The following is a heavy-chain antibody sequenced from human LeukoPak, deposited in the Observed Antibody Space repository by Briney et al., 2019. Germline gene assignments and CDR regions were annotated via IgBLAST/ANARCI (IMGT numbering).Heavy chain of an antibody. Sequence: GGSLRLSCAASGLTFSSYGMHWVRQAPGKGLEWVAFIRYDGSNKYYADSVKGRFTISRDNSKNTLYLQMNSLRAEDTAVYYCAKDMGRRSIAVDGPKYRSAWYLDYWGQGTLVTVSS. J-gene: IGHJ4*02. V-gene: IGHV3-30*02. CDR1: GLTFSSYG. CDR3: AKDMGRRSIAVDGPKYRSAWYLDY. D-gene: IGHD6-13*01. CDR2: IRYDGSNK.